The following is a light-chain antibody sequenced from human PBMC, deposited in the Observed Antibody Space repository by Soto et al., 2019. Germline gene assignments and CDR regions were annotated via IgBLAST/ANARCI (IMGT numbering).Light chain of an antibody. Sequence: DIQMTQSPSTLSASVGDRLTITCRASQSVSGWLAWYQQKPGKAPNLLIYAASNLESGVPSRFSGSGSGTEFALTISSLQPDDFATYYCQQYATYPWKFGQGTKVEI. J-gene: IGKJ1*01. CDR2: AAS. CDR3: QQYATYPWK. CDR1: QSVSGW. V-gene: IGKV1-5*01.